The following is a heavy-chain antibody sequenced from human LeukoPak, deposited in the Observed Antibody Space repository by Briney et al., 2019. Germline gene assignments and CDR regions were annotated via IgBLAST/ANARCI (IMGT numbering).Heavy chain of an antibody. D-gene: IGHD6-13*01. CDR1: GYTFTSYG. Sequence: SVKVSCKASGYTFTSYGISWVRQARGQGLEWMGKIIPVHGKPNYAQQFQGRVTITADESTSTAYLELSSLKSEDTAVYYCAREGRITTPGTIYFYFGLDLWGQGTTVIVSS. CDR2: IIPVHGKP. CDR3: AREGRITTPGTIYFYFGLDL. J-gene: IGHJ6*02. V-gene: IGHV1-69*11.